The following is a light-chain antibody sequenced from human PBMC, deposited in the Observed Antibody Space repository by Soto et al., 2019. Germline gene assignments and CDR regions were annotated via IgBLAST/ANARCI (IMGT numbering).Light chain of an antibody. Sequence: QAVVTQPPSASGTPGQRVTISCSGSGSNIGNNFVYWYQQLPGMAPRLLISRNNQRPSGVPDRFSASKSGTSASLAISGLRSEDEADYYCAAWDDSLTGFYVFGTGTKVTVL. CDR1: GSNIGNNF. V-gene: IGLV1-47*01. J-gene: IGLJ1*01. CDR2: RNN. CDR3: AAWDDSLTGFYV.